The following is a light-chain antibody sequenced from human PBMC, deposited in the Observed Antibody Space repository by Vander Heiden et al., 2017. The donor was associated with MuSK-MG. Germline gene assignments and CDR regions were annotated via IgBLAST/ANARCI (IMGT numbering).Light chain of an antibody. J-gene: IGKJ3*01. V-gene: IGKV1-NL1*01. CDR3: QQYYTTPLT. CDR2: GAS. CDR1: QGINNC. Sequence: DIQMSQSPSSLSASVGDRVTITCRASQGINNCLGWYQQKPGKAPKLLLYGASSLERGVPSRYSGCGSGTDYTITSSSLQYEDVAYYYQQQYYTTPLTFGPGTKVDVK.